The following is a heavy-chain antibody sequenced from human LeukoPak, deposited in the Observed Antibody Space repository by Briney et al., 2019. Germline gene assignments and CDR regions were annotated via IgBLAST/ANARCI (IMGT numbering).Heavy chain of an antibody. CDR3: ARDTSGYCSTSRCYGSWYFDL. V-gene: IGHV3-23*01. J-gene: IGHJ2*01. D-gene: IGHD2-2*01. CDR1: EFTYG. Sequence: PGGSLRLSCTASEFTYGMNWVRQAPGKGLECVSSISSSGSNTYYADSVKGRFTVSRDNSKNTLYLQMNSLGAEDTAVYYCARDTSGYCSTSRCYGSWYFDLWGRGTLVTVSS. CDR2: ISSSGSNT.